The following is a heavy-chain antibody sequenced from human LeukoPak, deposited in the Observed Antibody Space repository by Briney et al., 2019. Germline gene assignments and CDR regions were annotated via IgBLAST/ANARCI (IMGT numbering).Heavy chain of an antibody. CDR3: AREAIQDVEVFDY. Sequence: PGRSLRLSCAASGFTFSSYAMHWVRQAPGKGLEWVAVISYDGSNKYYADSVKGRFTISRDNSKNTLYLQMNSLRAEDTAVYYCAREAIQDVEVFDYWGQGTLVTVCS. CDR2: ISYDGSNK. V-gene: IGHV3-30-3*01. CDR1: GFTFSSYA. J-gene: IGHJ4*02. D-gene: IGHD2-21*01.